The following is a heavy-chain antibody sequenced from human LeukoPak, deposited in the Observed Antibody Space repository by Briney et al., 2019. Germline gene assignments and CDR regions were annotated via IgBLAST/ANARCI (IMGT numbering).Heavy chain of an antibody. V-gene: IGHV1-24*01. CDR2: FDPEDGET. CDR1: GYTLTELS. CDR3: ATSVWMTSVAGIDY. Sequence: ASVKVSCKVSGYTLTELSMHWVRQAPGKGLEWMGGFDPEDGETIYAQKFQGRVTMTEDTSTDTAYMELSSLRSEDTAVYYCATSVWMTSVAGIDYWGQGTLVTVSS. J-gene: IGHJ4*02. D-gene: IGHD6-19*01.